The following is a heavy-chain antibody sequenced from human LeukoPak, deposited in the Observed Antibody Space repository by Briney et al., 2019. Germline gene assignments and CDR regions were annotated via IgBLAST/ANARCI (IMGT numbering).Heavy chain of an antibody. J-gene: IGHJ4*02. CDR1: GGSFSGYF. V-gene: IGHV4-34*01. Sequence: SETLSLTCAVYGGSFSGYFWSWIRQPPGKGLEWIGEMNHSGSTNYKPSLKSRVTISVDTSKKQLSLKLSSVTAADTAVYYCARGVVIAPQTFDYWGQGTLVTVSS. CDR3: ARGVVIAPQTFDY. D-gene: IGHD2-21*01. CDR2: MNHSGST.